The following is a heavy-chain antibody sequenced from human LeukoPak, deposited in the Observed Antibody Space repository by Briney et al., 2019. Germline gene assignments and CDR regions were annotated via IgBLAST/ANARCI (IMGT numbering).Heavy chain of an antibody. J-gene: IGHJ4*02. CDR1: GSSVTNSY. CDR2: FYVGGAT. D-gene: IGHD5-24*01. Sequence: PGGSLRLSCAVSGSSVTNSYMSWVRQAPGKGLEWVSVFYVGGATYYADSVKGRFTISRDNSENTLYLQMKSLRAVDTAVYYCARGDGYNFFDYWGQGTLVTVSS. V-gene: IGHV3-53*01. CDR3: ARGDGYNFFDY.